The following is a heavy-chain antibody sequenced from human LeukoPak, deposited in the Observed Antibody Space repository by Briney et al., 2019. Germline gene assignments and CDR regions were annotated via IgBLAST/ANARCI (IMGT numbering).Heavy chain of an antibody. Sequence: GGSLRLSCAASGFTFSSCAMSWVRQAPGKGLEWVSTIIDSGNSLYYADSVEGRFTISRDNSKNTLYLQMNSLRAGDTAVYYCAKDPIFSGSYGVFDSWGQGTLVTVSS. D-gene: IGHD1-26*01. CDR1: GFTFSSCA. CDR2: IIDSGNSL. CDR3: AKDPIFSGSYGVFDS. V-gene: IGHV3-23*01. J-gene: IGHJ4*02.